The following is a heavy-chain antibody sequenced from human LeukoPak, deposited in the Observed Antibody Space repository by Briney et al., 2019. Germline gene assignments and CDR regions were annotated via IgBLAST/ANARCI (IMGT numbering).Heavy chain of an antibody. J-gene: IGHJ3*02. CDR2: ISSGGNTI. CDR3: ARVFLDAFDI. V-gene: IGHV3-11*01. CDR1: GFTFRDYY. Sequence: PGGSLRLSCAASGFTFRDYYMSWIRQAPGKGLEWVSYISSGGNTIYYADSVKGRFTISRDNAKNSLYLQMNSLRAEDTAMYHCARVFLDAFDIWGQGTMVTVSS.